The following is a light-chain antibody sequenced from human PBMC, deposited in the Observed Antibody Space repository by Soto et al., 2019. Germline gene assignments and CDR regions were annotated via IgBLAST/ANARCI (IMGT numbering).Light chain of an antibody. CDR2: GAS. V-gene: IGKV3-20*01. CDR1: QTVSSNL. CDR3: QHYDRSTGT. J-gene: IGKJ1*01. Sequence: IVMTQSPGTLSLSPGERATLSCSASQTVSSNLIAWYQQKPGQAPRLLIYGASSRATGIPDRFSGSGSGTDFTHTNSRLEPEDFAVYYWQHYDRSTGTFGQGTKVEI.